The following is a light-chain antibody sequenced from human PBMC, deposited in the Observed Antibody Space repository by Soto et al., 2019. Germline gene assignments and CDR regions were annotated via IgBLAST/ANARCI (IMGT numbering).Light chain of an antibody. CDR3: QQYNNWPRT. J-gene: IGKJ1*01. Sequence: EIVMTQFPATLSVSPGERATLSCRASQSLSDNLAWYQQKPGQAPRLLLYGASTRATGIPARFSGSGSGTEFTLTISSLQSEDFAVYYCQQYNNWPRTFGQGTKVDI. V-gene: IGKV3-15*01. CDR1: QSLSDN. CDR2: GAS.